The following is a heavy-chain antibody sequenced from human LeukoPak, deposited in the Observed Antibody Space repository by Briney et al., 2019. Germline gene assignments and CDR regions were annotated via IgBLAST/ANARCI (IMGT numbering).Heavy chain of an antibody. CDR3: ASDPTSGYYSGGY. Sequence: ASARDSCKASVYTFTGYYLHWVRQAPGRGVDWMGWINPYSGDSNYAQKFQGRVTMTRDTSISTAYMELSRLRSDDTAVFYCASDPTSGYYSGGYWGQGTLVTVSS. D-gene: IGHD3-22*01. CDR2: INPYSGDS. J-gene: IGHJ4*02. CDR1: VYTFTGYY. V-gene: IGHV1-2*02.